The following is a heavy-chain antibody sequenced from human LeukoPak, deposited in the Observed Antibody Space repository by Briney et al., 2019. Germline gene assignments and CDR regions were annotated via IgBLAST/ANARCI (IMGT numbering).Heavy chain of an antibody. J-gene: IGHJ4*02. V-gene: IGHV3-9*01. CDR2: ISWNSGSI. CDR3: AKSDSGWSRYYFEY. CDR1: GFTFDDYA. Sequence: AGGSLRLSCAASGFTFDDYAMHWVRHAPGKGLEWVSGISWNSGSIGYADSVKGRFTISRDNAKNSLYLQMNSLRAEDTALYYCAKSDSGWSRYYFEYGGQGTLVTV. D-gene: IGHD6-19*01.